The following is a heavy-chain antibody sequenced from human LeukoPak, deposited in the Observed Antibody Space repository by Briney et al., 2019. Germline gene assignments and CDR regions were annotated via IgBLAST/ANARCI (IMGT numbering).Heavy chain of an antibody. CDR1: GFTFSDHH. Sequence: GGSLRLSCAVSGFTFSDHHMDWVRQAPGKGLEWIGRSKNKAYGHSTVYAASVKGRFTFSRDDPKNSLYLQMDSLRDEDTAVYYCARPGGRYTNWFDPWGQGTLVTVSS. V-gene: IGHV3-72*01. J-gene: IGHJ5*02. CDR3: ARPGGRYTNWFDP. D-gene: IGHD1-26*01. CDR2: SKNKAYGHST.